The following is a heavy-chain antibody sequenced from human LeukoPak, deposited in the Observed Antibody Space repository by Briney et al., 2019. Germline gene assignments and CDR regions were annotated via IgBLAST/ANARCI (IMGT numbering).Heavy chain of an antibody. J-gene: IGHJ5*02. V-gene: IGHV1-8*01. D-gene: IGHD3-16*01. CDR3: ARGRLRVPRSFDP. Sequence: RASVKVSCKASGYTSTSYDINWVRQATGRGLEWMGWLNPNSGNTVYAQKFQGRVTMTMNTSISTAYMELSSLRSEDTAVYYCARGRLRVPRSFDPWGQGTLVTVSS. CDR2: LNPNSGNT. CDR1: GYTSTSYD.